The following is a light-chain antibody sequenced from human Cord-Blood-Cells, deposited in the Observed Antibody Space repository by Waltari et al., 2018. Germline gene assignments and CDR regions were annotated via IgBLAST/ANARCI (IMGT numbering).Light chain of an antibody. CDR1: QGISSY. V-gene: IGKV1-9*01. CDR2: AAS. J-gene: IGKJ1*01. CDR3: QQLNSYPQT. Sequence: DIQLTQSPSFLSASVGDRVTITCRASQGISSYLAWYQQKPGKAPKLLIYAASTLQSGVPSRFSGSGSGTEFTLTISSLQPEDFATYYCQQLNSYPQTFGQGTKEEIK.